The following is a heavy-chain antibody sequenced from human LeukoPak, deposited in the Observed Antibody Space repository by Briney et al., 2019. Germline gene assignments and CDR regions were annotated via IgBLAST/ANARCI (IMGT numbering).Heavy chain of an antibody. D-gene: IGHD3-10*01. CDR2: ISGSGGSR. V-gene: IGHV3-23*01. Sequence: GGSLRLSCAASGFTFSSYAMSCVRQAPGKGLEWVSAISGSGGSRYYADSVKGRFTISRDNSKNTLYLQMNSLRAEDTAVYYCAKDRLRITMVRGVIGIKWFDPWGQGTLVTVSS. CDR1: GFTFSSYA. CDR3: AKDRLRITMVRGVIGIKWFDP. J-gene: IGHJ5*02.